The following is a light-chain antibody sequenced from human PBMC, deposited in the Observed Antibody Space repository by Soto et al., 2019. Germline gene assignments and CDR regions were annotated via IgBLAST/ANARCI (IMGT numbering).Light chain of an antibody. J-gene: IGKJ3*01. V-gene: IGKV1-39*01. CDR2: APS. CDR1: QSISYF. Sequence: DIQMTQSPSSLSASVGDRVTITCRASQSISYFLNWYQQKSGPAPKLLIYAPSSLQSGVPLRFSGSESGPDFTLTITNLQPEDFATYYCQQTYGVPFTFGPGTKVDV. CDR3: QQTYGVPFT.